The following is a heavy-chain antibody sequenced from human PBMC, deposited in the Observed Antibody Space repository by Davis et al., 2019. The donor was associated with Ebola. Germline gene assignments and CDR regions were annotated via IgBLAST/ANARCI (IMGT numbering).Heavy chain of an antibody. CDR1: GYTFTSYG. CDR2: INTNTGNP. Sequence: ASVKVSCKASGYTFTSYGISWVRQAPGQGLEWMGWINTNTGNPTYAQGFTGRFVFSLDTSVSTAYLQISSLKAEDTAVYYCATSGRSSRPQGTYYYYGMDVWGKGTTVTVSS. D-gene: IGHD6-6*01. CDR3: ATSGRSSRPQGTYYYYGMDV. V-gene: IGHV7-4-1*02. J-gene: IGHJ6*04.